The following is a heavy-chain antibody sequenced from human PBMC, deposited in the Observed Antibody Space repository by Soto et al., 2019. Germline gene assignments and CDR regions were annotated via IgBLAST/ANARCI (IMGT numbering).Heavy chain of an antibody. D-gene: IGHD3-3*01. Sequence: EVQLVESGGGLVQAGGSLRLSCAVSGFTFSTYWMSWVRQAPGKGLEWVANIKRDGSQENYVDSVKGRFTISRDNAKNSLYLHVNSLRADDTAVYYCARDTIGGYFGYWGQGTLVTVSS. CDR3: ARDTIGGYFGY. CDR2: IKRDGSQE. CDR1: GFTFSTYW. J-gene: IGHJ4*02. V-gene: IGHV3-7*01.